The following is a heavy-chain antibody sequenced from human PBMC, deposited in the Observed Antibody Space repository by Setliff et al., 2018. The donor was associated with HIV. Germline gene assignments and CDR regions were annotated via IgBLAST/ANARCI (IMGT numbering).Heavy chain of an antibody. CDR2: ISGSGGST. Sequence: GGSLRLSCAASGLSFSSYVMSWVRQAPGKGLEWVSGISGSGGSTYYADSVKGRFTISRDNSKNKVYLQMNSLRAEDTVVYYCAKGHYSSGDSKQNGFDMWGQGTMVTVSS. CDR3: AKGHYSSGDSKQNGFDM. CDR1: GLSFSSYV. J-gene: IGHJ3*02. V-gene: IGHV3-23*01. D-gene: IGHD3-22*01.